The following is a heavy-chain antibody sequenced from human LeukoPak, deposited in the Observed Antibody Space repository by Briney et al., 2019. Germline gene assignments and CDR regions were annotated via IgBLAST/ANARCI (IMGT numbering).Heavy chain of an antibody. CDR3: VPTSEAYPRYGNV. V-gene: IGHV1-2*02. CDR2: INPDTGFP. Sequence: ASVKVSCKASGYTFTDDFIHWVRQAPGQGLEWMGWINPDTGFPNYAQTFQGRVSMTRDTSTSTPYMEVSRLRSDDTGVYYCVPTSEAYPRYGNVWRQGTVVSVS. J-gene: IGHJ4*02. CDR1: GYTFTDDF. D-gene: IGHD1-1*01.